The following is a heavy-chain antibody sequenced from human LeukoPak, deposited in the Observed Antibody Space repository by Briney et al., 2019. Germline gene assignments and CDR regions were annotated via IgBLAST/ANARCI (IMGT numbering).Heavy chain of an antibody. J-gene: IGHJ4*02. CDR1: GYTFTGYY. Sequence: ASVKVSCKASGYTFTGYYMHWVRQAPGQGLEWMRWIDPNSGGTNYAQKFQGRVTMTRDTSISTAYMELSRLRSDDTAVYYCARESAESNYDSSGPSGYWGQGTLVTVSS. V-gene: IGHV1-2*02. CDR2: IDPNSGGT. D-gene: IGHD3-22*01. CDR3: ARESAESNYDSSGPSGY.